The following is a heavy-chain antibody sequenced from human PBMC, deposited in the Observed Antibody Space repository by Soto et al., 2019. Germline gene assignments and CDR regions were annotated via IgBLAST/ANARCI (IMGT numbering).Heavy chain of an antibody. D-gene: IGHD5-18*01. Sequence: GGSLRLSCDASGFTFDFYGMQWVRQAPGKGLEWVAVISYDGSDKYYADSVRGRFTISRDNTKNTVWLQMNSLRGEDTPVYSCANDRRYSFDPVDLWVHGTLVTVTS. CDR2: ISYDGSDK. CDR3: ANDRRYSFDPVDL. V-gene: IGHV3-30*18. J-gene: IGHJ2*01. CDR1: GFTFDFYG.